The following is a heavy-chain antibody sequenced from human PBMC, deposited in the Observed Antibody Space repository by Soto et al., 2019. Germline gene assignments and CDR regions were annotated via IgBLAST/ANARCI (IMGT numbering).Heavy chain of an antibody. Sequence: QVQLQESGPGLVKPSETLSLTCTVSGGSISNYYWSWIRQPPGKGLQWIGYIFSSGSTNYNPSLKSRATISVNTSKNQFSLNLNSVTAADTAVYYCARQRRDFDYWGQGSLVTVSS. CDR3: ARQRRDFDY. V-gene: IGHV4-59*08. J-gene: IGHJ4*02. CDR2: IFSSGST. CDR1: GGSISNYY.